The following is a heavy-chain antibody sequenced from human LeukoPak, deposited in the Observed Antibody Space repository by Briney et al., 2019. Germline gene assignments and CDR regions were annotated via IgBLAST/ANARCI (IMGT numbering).Heavy chain of an antibody. Sequence: SETLSLTCTVSGGSISSSSYYWGWIRQPPGTGLEWIGSIYYSGSTYYNPSLKSRVTISVDTSKNQFSLKLSSVTAADTAVYYCARGGKVAVAAYYYYYGMDVWGQGTTVTVSS. V-gene: IGHV4-39*07. CDR3: ARGGKVAVAAYYYYYGMDV. CDR1: GGSISSSSYY. D-gene: IGHD6-19*01. J-gene: IGHJ6*02. CDR2: IYYSGST.